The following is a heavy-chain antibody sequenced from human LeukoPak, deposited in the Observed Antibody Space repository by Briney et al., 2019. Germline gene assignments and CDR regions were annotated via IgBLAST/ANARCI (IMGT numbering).Heavy chain of an antibody. J-gene: IGHJ3*02. Sequence: KPSETLSLTCAVYGGSFSDYYWTRIRQPPGKGLEWIGEINHRGSTHYNPSLKSRVTISVDTSKKQFSLKLSSVTAADTAVYYCATCSTGFDIWGQGTVVTVSS. CDR3: ATCSTGFDI. CDR2: INHRGST. V-gene: IGHV4-34*01. D-gene: IGHD6-19*01. CDR1: GGSFSDYY.